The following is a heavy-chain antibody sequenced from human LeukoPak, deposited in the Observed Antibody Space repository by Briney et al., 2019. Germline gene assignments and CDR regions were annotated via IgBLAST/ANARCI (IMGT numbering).Heavy chain of an antibody. D-gene: IGHD5-18*01. CDR2: IQASGNT. CDR3: ARDLGYGYYFYCYLDV. Sequence: PSETLSLTCTVSGGSISSYYWTWIRQPAGKGLEYLGRIQASGNTYYNPSLNSRVAISIDTSKNQFSLKVSSVAAADTAVYYCARDLGYGYYFYCYLDVWGKGTTVTVSS. J-gene: IGHJ6*03. CDR1: GGSISSYY. V-gene: IGHV4-4*07.